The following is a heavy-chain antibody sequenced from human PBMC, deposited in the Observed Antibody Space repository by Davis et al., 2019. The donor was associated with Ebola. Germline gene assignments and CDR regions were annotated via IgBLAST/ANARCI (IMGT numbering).Heavy chain of an antibody. J-gene: IGHJ6*02. CDR1: GFTFSSYA. Sequence: GESLKISCAASGFTFSSYAMHWVRQAPGKGLEWVAVISYDGSNKYYADSVKGRFTISRDNAKNSLYLQMNSLRAEDTAVYYCARAMTTPHRYYYYGTDVWGQGTTVTVSS. D-gene: IGHD4-11*01. V-gene: IGHV3-30-3*01. CDR3: ARAMTTPHRYYYYGTDV. CDR2: ISYDGSNK.